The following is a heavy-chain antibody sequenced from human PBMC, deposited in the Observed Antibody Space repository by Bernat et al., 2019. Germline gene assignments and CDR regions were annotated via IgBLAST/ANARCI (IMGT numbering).Heavy chain of an antibody. Sequence: QVQLVQSGAEVKKPGASVKVSCKASGYTFTNYYMHWVRQAPGQGLEWMGIINPSGGSTSYAQKFQGRVTMTRDTSTSTVYMELSSLRSEDTAVYYCARMDCSSTSCYARSRTFYYGMDVWGQGTTVTVSS. CDR3: ARMDCSSTSCYARSRTFYYGMDV. CDR1: GYTFTNYY. V-gene: IGHV1-46*03. CDR2: INPSGGST. D-gene: IGHD2-2*01. J-gene: IGHJ6*02.